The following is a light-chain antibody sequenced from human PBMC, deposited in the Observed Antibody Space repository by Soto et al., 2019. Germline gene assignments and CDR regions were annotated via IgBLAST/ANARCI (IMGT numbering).Light chain of an antibody. CDR1: SSNIGAGFD. CDR3: QSYDSSLSAWV. J-gene: IGLJ3*02. V-gene: IGLV1-40*01. CDR2: GTS. Sequence: QSVLTQPPSVSGAPGQRVTISYTGSSSNIGAGFDVHWYQHLPGTAPKLLIYGTSNRPSGVPDRFSGSKSGASASLAITGLQAEDESDYYCQSYDSSLSAWVFGGGTKLTVL.